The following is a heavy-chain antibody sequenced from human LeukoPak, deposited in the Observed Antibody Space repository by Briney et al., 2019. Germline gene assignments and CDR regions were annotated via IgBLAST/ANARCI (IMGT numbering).Heavy chain of an antibody. CDR1: GGTFSSYA. D-gene: IGHD6-6*01. J-gene: IGHJ4*02. V-gene: IGHV1-18*01. Sequence: GASVKVSCKASGGTFSSYAISWVRQAPGQGLEWMGWISAYNGNTNYAQKLQGRVTMTTDTSTSTAYMELRSLRSDDTAVYYCARDSSSSYFDYWGQGSLVTVSS. CDR2: ISAYNGNT. CDR3: ARDSSSSYFDY.